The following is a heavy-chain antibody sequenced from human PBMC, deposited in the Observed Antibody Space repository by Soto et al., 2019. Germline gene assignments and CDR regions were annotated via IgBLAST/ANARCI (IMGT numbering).Heavy chain of an antibody. CDR2: IRSKANSYAT. CDR1: GFTFSGSA. V-gene: IGHV3-73*01. CDR3: TSLVSGPKIITKEYAGDYYMDV. J-gene: IGHJ6*03. Sequence: GGSLRLSCAASGFTFSGSAMHWVRQASGKGLEWVGRIRSKANSYATAYAASVKGRFTISRDDSKNTAYLQMNSLKTEDTAVYYCTSLVSGPKIITKEYAGDYYMDVWGKGTTVTVSS. D-gene: IGHD3-3*01.